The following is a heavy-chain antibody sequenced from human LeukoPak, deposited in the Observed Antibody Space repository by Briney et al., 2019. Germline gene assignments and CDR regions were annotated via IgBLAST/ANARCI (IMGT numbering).Heavy chain of an antibody. CDR1: GFTVSSNY. V-gene: IGHV3-21*01. CDR3: ASDLRDNMGDASDI. J-gene: IGHJ3*02. Sequence: GGSLRLSCAASGFTVSSNYMNWVRQAPGKGLEWVSSISSSSSYIYYADSVKGRFTISRDNAKNSLYLQMNSLRAEDTAVYYCASDLRDNMGDASDIWGQGTMVTVSS. CDR2: ISSSSSYI. D-gene: IGHD2/OR15-2a*01.